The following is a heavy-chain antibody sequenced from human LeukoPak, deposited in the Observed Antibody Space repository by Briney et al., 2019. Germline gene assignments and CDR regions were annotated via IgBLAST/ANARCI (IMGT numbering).Heavy chain of an antibody. D-gene: IGHD4-17*01. CDR1: GFTFSSYA. Sequence: PGGSLRLSCAASGFTFSSYAMHWVRQAPGKGLEWVAVISYDGSNKYYADSVKGRFTISRDNSKNTLYLQMNSLRAEDTAVYYCAKDHGDYPNYFDYWGQGTLVTVSS. CDR3: AKDHGDYPNYFDY. J-gene: IGHJ4*02. V-gene: IGHV3-30*04. CDR2: ISYDGSNK.